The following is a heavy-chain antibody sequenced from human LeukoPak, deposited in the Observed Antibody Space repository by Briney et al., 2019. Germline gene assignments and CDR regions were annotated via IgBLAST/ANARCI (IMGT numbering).Heavy chain of an antibody. CDR2: ISGDGGST. CDR3: AKDMGDHYYDSSGYYYYYGMDV. CDR1: GFTFDDYA. D-gene: IGHD3-22*01. J-gene: IGHJ6*02. V-gene: IGHV3-43*02. Sequence: DGSLRLSCAASGFTFDDYAMHWVRQAPGKGLEWVSLISGDGGSTYYADSVKGRFTISRDNSKNSLYLQMNSLRTEDTALYYCAKDMGDHYYDSSGYYYYYGMDVWGQGTTVTVSS.